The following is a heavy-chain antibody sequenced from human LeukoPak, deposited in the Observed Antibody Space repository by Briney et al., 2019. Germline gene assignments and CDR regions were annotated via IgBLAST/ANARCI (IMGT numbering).Heavy chain of an antibody. CDR1: GYTLTSYG. Sequence: APVKVSCKTSGYTLTSYGITWVRQAPGQGLEWMGWVSAYADNTNYVQKIQGRVTMTTDTSTSTAYMELRSLRSDDTAVYYCARDCIGCHGFDYWGQGTLVTVSS. D-gene: IGHD2-15*01. CDR3: ARDCIGCHGFDY. V-gene: IGHV1-18*01. J-gene: IGHJ4*02. CDR2: VSAYADNT.